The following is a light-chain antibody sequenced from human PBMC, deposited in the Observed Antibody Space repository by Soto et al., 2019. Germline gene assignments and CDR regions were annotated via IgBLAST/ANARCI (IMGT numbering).Light chain of an antibody. CDR2: GAS. J-gene: IGKJ1*01. Sequence: EIALSLSPGPLSWSQGERATLACRASQSISSRTLAWYQQKPGHAPRIRIYGASSKATGIPDRFSGSGSGTDFTLTISRLGPEDFAVYYCQQYESSPLTFGQWTKVEIK. CDR1: QSISSRT. V-gene: IGKV3-20*01. CDR3: QQYESSPLT.